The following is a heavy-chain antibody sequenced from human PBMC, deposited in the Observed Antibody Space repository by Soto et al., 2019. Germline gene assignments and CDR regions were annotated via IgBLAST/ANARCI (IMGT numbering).Heavy chain of an antibody. CDR3: ASRDPGTSVDY. V-gene: IGHV4-4*02. Sequence: NPXETLSLTCAVSGGSFTSNNWWTCVRQPPGQGLEWIGEIYRTGSTNYNPSLKSRVTISLDKSENQFSPKVTSLTAADTAVYYCASRDPGTSVDYWGQGTLVTAPQ. J-gene: IGHJ4*02. CDR2: IYRTGST. CDR1: GGSFTSNNW. D-gene: IGHD1-7*01.